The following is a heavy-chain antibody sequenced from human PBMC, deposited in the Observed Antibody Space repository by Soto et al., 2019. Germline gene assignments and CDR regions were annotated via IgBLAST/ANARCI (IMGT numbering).Heavy chain of an antibody. D-gene: IGHD3-10*01. CDR3: AKVSRKGSAIDFDY. J-gene: IGHJ4*02. Sequence: QVQLVQSGAELKKPGASVKVSCKASGYTFSNYDMNWVRQATGQGPEWIGWVNPNNGDTGYAQKFQGRVTLTTDIFTTKAYMELTSLRSEDTAIYYCAKVSRKGSAIDFDYWGQGTLITVSS. CDR1: GYTFSNYD. CDR2: VNPNNGDT. V-gene: IGHV1-8*01.